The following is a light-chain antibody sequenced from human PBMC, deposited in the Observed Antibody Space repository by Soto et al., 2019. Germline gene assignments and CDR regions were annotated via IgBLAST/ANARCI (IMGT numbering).Light chain of an antibody. J-gene: IGKJ1*01. Sequence: DIQMTQSPSSLPASVGDSVTITCRASQAINKYLNWYQHKAGQAPKLLIYGASSLHKGIPARFRGSEDGTFFTITISSLQPEDFATYYCQQSYTHPGTFGRGTTVEIK. CDR2: GAS. V-gene: IGKV1-39*01. CDR3: QQSYTHPGT. CDR1: QAINKY.